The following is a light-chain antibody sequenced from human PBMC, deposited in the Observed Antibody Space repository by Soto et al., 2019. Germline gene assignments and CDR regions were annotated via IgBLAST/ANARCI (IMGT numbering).Light chain of an antibody. CDR1: SSDVGSYKL. J-gene: IGLJ1*01. CDR3: CSYAGSSTFPHV. CDR2: EGS. Sequence: QSALTQPASVSGSPGQSITISCTGTSSDVGSYKLVSWYQQHPGKAPKLMIYEGSKRPSGVPNRFSGSKSGNTASLTISGLQAEDEADYYCCSYAGSSTFPHVFGTGTKVTVL. V-gene: IGLV2-23*03.